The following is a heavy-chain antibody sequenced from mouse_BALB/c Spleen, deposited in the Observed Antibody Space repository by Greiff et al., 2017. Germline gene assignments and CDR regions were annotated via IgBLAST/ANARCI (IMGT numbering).Heavy chain of an antibody. Sequence: EVQRVESGGGLVKPGGSLKLSCAASGFTFSDYYMYWVRQTPEKRLEWVATISDGGSYTYYPDSVKGRFTISRDNAKNNLYLQMSSLKSEDTAMYYCARDRGYYYGSSYWYFDGWGAGTTVTVSS. V-gene: IGHV5-4*02. D-gene: IGHD1-1*01. CDR2: ISDGGSYT. J-gene: IGHJ1*01. CDR3: ARDRGYYYGSSYWYFDG. CDR1: GFTFSDYY.